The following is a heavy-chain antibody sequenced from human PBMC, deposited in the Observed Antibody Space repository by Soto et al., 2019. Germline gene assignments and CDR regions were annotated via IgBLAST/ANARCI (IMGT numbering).Heavy chain of an antibody. J-gene: IGHJ4*02. CDR3: VKGAWLDY. CDR2: IRGSSGST. Sequence: EVQLLESGGGLIQPGGSLILSCAASGFTFSTFDMTWVRQPPGKGLEWVSLIRGSSGSTYYADSLKGRFTISKDNSKNTLYLQMNSLRVEDTAVYFCVKGAWLDYWGKGNMVTVSS. CDR1: GFTFSTFD. V-gene: IGHV3-23*01.